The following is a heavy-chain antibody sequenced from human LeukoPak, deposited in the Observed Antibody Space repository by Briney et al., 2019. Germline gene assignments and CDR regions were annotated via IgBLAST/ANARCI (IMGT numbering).Heavy chain of an antibody. CDR3: ARDLENRAAGGTCVH. Sequence: AGSLRLSCAASGFTFSTYAMTWVRQAPGKGLEWVSGISSGGGSAYYADSVKGRFTISRDNSKNTLFLQMSSLRAEDTALYYCARDLENRAAGGTCVHWGQGTLVTLSS. CDR1: GFTFSTYA. CDR2: ISSGGGSA. D-gene: IGHD6-13*01. J-gene: IGHJ4*02. V-gene: IGHV3-23*01.